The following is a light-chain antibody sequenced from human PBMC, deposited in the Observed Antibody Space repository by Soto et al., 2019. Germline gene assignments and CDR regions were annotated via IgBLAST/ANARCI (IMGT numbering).Light chain of an antibody. J-gene: IGLJ2*01. CDR3: SSYTSSSTRAV. Sequence: QSALTQPASVSGSPGQSITISCTGTSSDVGGYNYVSWYQQHPGKAPKLIIYDVSTRPSGVSNRFSGSKSGNTASLTISGLQSEDEADYYCSSYTSSSTRAVFGGGTKLTVL. CDR1: SSDVGGYNY. CDR2: DVS. V-gene: IGLV2-14*01.